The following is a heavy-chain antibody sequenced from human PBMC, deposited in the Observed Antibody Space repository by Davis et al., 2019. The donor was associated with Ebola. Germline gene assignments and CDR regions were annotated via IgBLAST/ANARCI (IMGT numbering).Heavy chain of an antibody. CDR1: GFSLSTSGMR. J-gene: IGHJ5*02. CDR2: IDWDDDK. V-gene: IGHV2-70*04. Sequence: SGPTLVKPPQTLTLTCTFSGFSLSTSGMRVSWIRQPPGKALEWLARIDWDDDKFYSTSLKTRLTISKDTSKNQVVLTMTNMDPVDTATYYCARIQRGQNWFDPWGQGTLVTVSS. CDR3: ARIQRGQNWFDP. D-gene: IGHD3-10*01.